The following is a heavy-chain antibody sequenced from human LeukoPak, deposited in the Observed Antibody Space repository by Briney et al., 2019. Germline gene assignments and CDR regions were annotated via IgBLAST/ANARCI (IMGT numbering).Heavy chain of an antibody. D-gene: IGHD6-13*01. CDR3: ARVNGSSWAYNWFDP. Sequence: PGGSLRLSCAASGFTVSSNYMSWVRQAPGKGLEWVSVIYSGGSIYYADSVKGRFAISRDNSKNTLYLQMNSPRAEDTAVYYCARVNGSSWAYNWFDPWGQGTLVTVSS. V-gene: IGHV3-53*01. CDR1: GFTVSSNY. J-gene: IGHJ5*02. CDR2: IYSGGSI.